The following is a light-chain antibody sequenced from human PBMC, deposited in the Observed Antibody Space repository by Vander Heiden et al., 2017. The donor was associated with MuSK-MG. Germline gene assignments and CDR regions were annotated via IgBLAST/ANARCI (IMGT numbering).Light chain of an antibody. V-gene: IGKV3-11*01. Sequence: ETVLTQAPATLSLSPGERATPSCRASQSVSSYLAWYQQNPVQAPRLLIYDASNRATGIPARFSGSGSGTDFTLTISILEPEDFAVYYCQQRSNWPPWTFGQGTKVEIK. CDR2: DAS. CDR1: QSVSSY. J-gene: IGKJ1*01. CDR3: QQRSNWPPWT.